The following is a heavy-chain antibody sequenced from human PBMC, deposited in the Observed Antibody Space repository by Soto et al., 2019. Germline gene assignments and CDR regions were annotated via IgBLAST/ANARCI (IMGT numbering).Heavy chain of an antibody. Sequence: SETLSLTCTVSGGSISSYYWSWIRQPPGKGLEWIGYIYYSGSTNYNPSLKSRVTISVDTSKNQFSLKLSSVTAADTAVYYCARARITISGVVSPPDVWGKGTTVTVSS. D-gene: IGHD3-3*01. CDR2: IYYSGST. CDR1: GGSISSYY. CDR3: ARARITISGVVSPPDV. V-gene: IGHV4-59*01. J-gene: IGHJ6*04.